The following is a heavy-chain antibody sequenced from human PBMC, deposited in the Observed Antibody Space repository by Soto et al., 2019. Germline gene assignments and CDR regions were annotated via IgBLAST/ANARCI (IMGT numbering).Heavy chain of an antibody. CDR1: GYTFTSYY. J-gene: IGHJ4*02. D-gene: IGHD5-12*01. CDR2: INPSGGST. V-gene: IGHV1-46*03. Sequence: QVQLVQSGAEVKKPGASVKVSCKASGYTFTSYYIHWVRQAPGQGLEWMGIINPSGGSTTYAQKFQGRVTVTRDTSTSTVYMELNSLRSEDTAVYYCARTWLPHRALDYCGQGTLVTVSS. CDR3: ARTWLPHRALDY.